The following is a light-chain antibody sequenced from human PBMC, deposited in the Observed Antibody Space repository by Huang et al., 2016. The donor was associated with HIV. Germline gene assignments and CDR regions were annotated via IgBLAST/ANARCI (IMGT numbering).Light chain of an antibody. CDR1: QSISNN. V-gene: IGKV3-15*01. J-gene: IGKJ4*01. CDR2: SAS. CDR3: QQYNDWLSLT. Sequence: EIVMTQSPATLSVSPGERATLSCRASQSISNNLAWYQQNPGQAPRLLVYSASTRATGVPVRCSGSGSGTVFTLTISSLQFEDSAVYYCQQYNDWLSLTFGGGTKVGIK.